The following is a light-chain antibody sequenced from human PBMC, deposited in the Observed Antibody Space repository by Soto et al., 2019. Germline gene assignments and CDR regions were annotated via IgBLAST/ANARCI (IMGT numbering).Light chain of an antibody. Sequence: EIVLTQSPGTLSLSPGERATLSCRAGQSVRSSLLAWYQQKPGQAPRLLIYGASSRASGVPDRFSGSGSGTDFTLTISRLEPEDFAVYYCQQYSSSPQTFGQGTKLEIK. J-gene: IGKJ2*01. CDR3: QQYSSSPQT. CDR1: QSVRSSL. CDR2: GAS. V-gene: IGKV3-20*01.